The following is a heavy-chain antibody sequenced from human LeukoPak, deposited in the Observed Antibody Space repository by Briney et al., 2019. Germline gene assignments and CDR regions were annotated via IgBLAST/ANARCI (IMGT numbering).Heavy chain of an antibody. CDR2: IIPIFGTA. V-gene: IGHV1-69*13. Sequence: VASVKVSCKPSGGTFSSYAISWVRQAPGQGLEWMGGIIPIFGTANYAQKFQGRVTITADESTSTAYMELSSLRSEDTAVYHCARTGFDGSGSYYMDYYYGMDVWGKGTTVTVSS. CDR3: ARTGFDGSGSYYMDYYYGMDV. CDR1: GGTFSSYA. J-gene: IGHJ6*04. D-gene: IGHD3-10*01.